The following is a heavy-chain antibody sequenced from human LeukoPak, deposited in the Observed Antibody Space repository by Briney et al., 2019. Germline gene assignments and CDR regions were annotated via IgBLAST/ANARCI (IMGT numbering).Heavy chain of an antibody. CDR1: GFTSSSYW. D-gene: IGHD6-13*01. J-gene: IGHJ5*02. CDR2: ISGDGTAR. Sequence: PGGSLRLSCAASGFTSSSYWMHWVRQVPGKGLVWVSRISGDGTARNYADSVKGRFTISRDNSKNTLYLQMNSLRAEDTAVYYCARATSSRWLNWFDPWGQGTLVTVSS. V-gene: IGHV3-74*01. CDR3: ARATSSRWLNWFDP.